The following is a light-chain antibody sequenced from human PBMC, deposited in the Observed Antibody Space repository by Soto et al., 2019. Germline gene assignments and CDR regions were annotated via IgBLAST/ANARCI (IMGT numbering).Light chain of an antibody. V-gene: IGLV1-40*01. CDR2: GNS. Sequence: QSVLTQPPSVSGAPRQRVTISCTGSSSNIGAHYDVHWYQQLPGTAPKLLIYGNSNRPSGVPDRFSGSKSGTSASLAITGLQAEDEADYYCQSYDSSLSGWVFGGGTKLTVL. CDR1: SSNIGAHYD. J-gene: IGLJ3*02. CDR3: QSYDSSLSGWV.